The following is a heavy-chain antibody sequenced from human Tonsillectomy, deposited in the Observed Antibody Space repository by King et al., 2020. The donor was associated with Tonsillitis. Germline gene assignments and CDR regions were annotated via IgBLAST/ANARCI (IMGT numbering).Heavy chain of an antibody. CDR2: IKSKTDGGTT. D-gene: IGHD3-3*01. CDR3: TTHYYFWSGSKYYYYYYGMDV. CDR1: GFTFSNAW. J-gene: IGHJ6*02. Sequence: VQLVESGGGLVKPGGSLRLSCAASGFTFSNAWMSWVRQAPGKGLEWVGRIKSKTDGGTTDYAAPVKGRFTISRDDSKNTLYLQMNSLKTEDTAVYYCTTHYYFWSGSKYYYYYYGMDVWGQGTTVTVSS. V-gene: IGHV3-15*01.